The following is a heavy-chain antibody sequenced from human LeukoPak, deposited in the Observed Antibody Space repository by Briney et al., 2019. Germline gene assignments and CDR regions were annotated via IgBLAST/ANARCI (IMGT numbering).Heavy chain of an antibody. D-gene: IGHD2-2*02. Sequence: GASVKVSCKASGYTFTAYYVHWVRQAPGQGLEWMGWITPNGGGTKYAQKFQGRVTMTSDTSISTAYMELSGLRSDDTAVYYCARGFRLSAIEDRFDPWGQGTLVTVSS. CDR1: GYTFTAYY. CDR2: ITPNGGGT. J-gene: IGHJ5*02. CDR3: ARGFRLSAIEDRFDP. V-gene: IGHV1-2*02.